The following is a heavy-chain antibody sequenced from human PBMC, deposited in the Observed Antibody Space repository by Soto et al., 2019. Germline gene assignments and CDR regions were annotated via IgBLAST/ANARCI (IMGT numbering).Heavy chain of an antibody. V-gene: IGHV3-11*01. CDR3: ARDLSSGWPTYNWFDP. Sequence: QVQLVESGGGLVKPGGSLRLSCAASGFTFSDYYMSWIRQAPGKGLEWVSYISSSGSTIYYADSVKGRFTISRDNAKNSLYLQTNSLRAEDTAVYYCARDLSSGWPTYNWFDPWGQGTLVTVSS. CDR2: ISSSGSTI. CDR1: GFTFSDYY. J-gene: IGHJ5*02. D-gene: IGHD6-19*01.